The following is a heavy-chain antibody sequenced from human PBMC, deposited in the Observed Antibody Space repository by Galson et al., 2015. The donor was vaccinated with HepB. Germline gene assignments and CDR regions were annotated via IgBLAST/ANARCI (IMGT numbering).Heavy chain of an antibody. CDR3: AREAFCGGGRCHFDY. Sequence: SLRLSCAASGFNFRPYTIHWVRQAPGRGLEWVATISYDGDIKDYADSVEGRLSISRDNSKNTLYLQLNSLRPEDTAIYYCAREAFCGGGRCHFDYWGQGTLVTVSS. D-gene: IGHD2-21*01. J-gene: IGHJ4*02. V-gene: IGHV3-30-3*01. CDR1: GFNFRPYT. CDR2: ISYDGDIK.